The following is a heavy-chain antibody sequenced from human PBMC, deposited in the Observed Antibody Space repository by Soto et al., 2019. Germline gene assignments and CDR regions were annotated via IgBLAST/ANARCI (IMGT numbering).Heavy chain of an antibody. J-gene: IGHJ4*02. D-gene: IGHD3-22*01. CDR1: CGSISSSSYY. CDR3: ARHIYDSSGYSPSAFDY. V-gene: IGHV4-39*01. Sequence: SDTLSLTCNVSCGSISSSSYYWVLISHPPWKGLEWIGSIYYSGSTYYNPSLKSRVTISVDTSKNQFSLKLSSVTAADTAVYYCARHIYDSSGYSPSAFDYWGQGTLVTVSS. CDR2: IYYSGST.